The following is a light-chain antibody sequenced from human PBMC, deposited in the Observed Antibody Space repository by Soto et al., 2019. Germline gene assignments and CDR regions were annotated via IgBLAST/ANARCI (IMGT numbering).Light chain of an antibody. CDR2: EGS. CDR1: SSDVGSSNF. Sequence: QSALTQPASVSGSPGQSLTISCTGTSSDVGSSNFVSWYQQHPGKATKLIIYEGSRRPSGVSGRFSGSKSGNAASLTISGLQAEDEADYYCCSFPGSSTLYVFGTGTKVTVL. CDR3: CSFPGSSTLYV. J-gene: IGLJ1*01. V-gene: IGLV2-23*01.